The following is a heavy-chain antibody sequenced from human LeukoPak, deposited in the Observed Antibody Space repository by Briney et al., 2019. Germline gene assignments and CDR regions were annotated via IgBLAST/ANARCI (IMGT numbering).Heavy chain of an antibody. CDR2: ISSSSSTI. J-gene: IGHJ5*02. V-gene: IGHV3-48*01. Sequence: PGGSLRLSCAASGFTFSSYSMNWVRQAPGKGLEWVSYISSSSSTIYYADSVKGRFTISRDNAKNSLYLQMKSLKAEDTAFYYCARPLLYYYGSETYFWFDLWGQGTLVTVSS. CDR1: GFTFSSYS. CDR3: ARPLLYYYGSETYFWFDL. D-gene: IGHD3-10*01.